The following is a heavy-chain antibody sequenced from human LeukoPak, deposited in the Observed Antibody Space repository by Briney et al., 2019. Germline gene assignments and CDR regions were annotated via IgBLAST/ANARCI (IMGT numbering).Heavy chain of an antibody. V-gene: IGHV4-39*01. J-gene: IGHJ5*02. Sequence: SETLSLTCKVSGDSISNSVWSWGWVRQFPGKGLEWIGTMPFDENVADNEIPSYNPSIKRRVMICVEKSKNQLSLKVNSVTAADTASYYCARLTVTGVAGRGWLDDWGQGTLLIVSS. CDR1: GDSISNSVWS. CDR2: MPFDENVADNEIP. D-gene: IGHD3-3*01. CDR3: ARLTVTGVAGRGWLDD.